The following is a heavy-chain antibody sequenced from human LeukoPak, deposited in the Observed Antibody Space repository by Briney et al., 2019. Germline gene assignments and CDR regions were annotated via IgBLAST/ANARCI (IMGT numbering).Heavy chain of an antibody. Sequence: GGSLRLSCAASGFTFSDSAIHWVRQASGEGLEWVGRIRNKANTYATAYAASVNGRFTISRDDSKNTAYLQMNSLRAEDTAIYYCARDYDSASAFDYWGQGTLVTVSS. CDR2: IRNKANTYAT. D-gene: IGHD3-22*01. CDR1: GFTFSDSA. J-gene: IGHJ4*02. CDR3: ARDYDSASAFDY. V-gene: IGHV3-73*01.